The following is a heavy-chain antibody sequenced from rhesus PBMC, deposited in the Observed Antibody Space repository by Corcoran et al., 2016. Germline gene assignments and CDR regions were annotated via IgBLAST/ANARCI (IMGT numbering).Heavy chain of an antibody. J-gene: IGHJ4*01. CDR1: GGSISDSHR. CDR3: ARDDYGSIFDY. Sequence: QVQLQESGPGVVKPSETLSLTCAAPGGSISDSHRWSWIRQPPGKGLEWVGYIYGSSTSTHYNPSLKSRVTISQDTSKNHFSLKLSSVTAADTAVYYCARDDYGSIFDYWGQGVLVTVSS. D-gene: IGHD4-29*01. CDR2: IYGSSTST. V-gene: IGHV4S10*01.